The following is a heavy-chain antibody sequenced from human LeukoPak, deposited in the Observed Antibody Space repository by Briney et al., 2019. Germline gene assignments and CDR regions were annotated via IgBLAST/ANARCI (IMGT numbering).Heavy chain of an antibody. CDR1: GFTFDNYA. Sequence: PGRSLRLSCAASGFTFDNYAMHWVRQAPGKGLEWVSGISWNSGSIGYADSVKGRFTISRDNAKNSLYLQMNSLRAEDTALYYCAKDVPGGNSFGYGMDVWGQGTTVTVSS. CDR3: AKDVPGGNSFGYGMDV. J-gene: IGHJ6*02. CDR2: ISWNSGSI. D-gene: IGHD4-23*01. V-gene: IGHV3-9*01.